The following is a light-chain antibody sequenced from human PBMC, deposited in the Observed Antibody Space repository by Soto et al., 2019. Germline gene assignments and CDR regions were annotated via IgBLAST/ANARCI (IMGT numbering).Light chain of an antibody. J-gene: IGKJ5*01. CDR3: QQYENLPIT. CDR1: QDISNL. CDR2: DAS. V-gene: IGKV1-33*01. Sequence: DIQMTQSPSSLSASVGDRVTITCQATQDISNLLNWFQQKPGKAPKLLIYDASNLETGVPSRLSGSGSGTDFTFTISSLQAEDIATYYCQQYENLPITFGQGTRLEIK.